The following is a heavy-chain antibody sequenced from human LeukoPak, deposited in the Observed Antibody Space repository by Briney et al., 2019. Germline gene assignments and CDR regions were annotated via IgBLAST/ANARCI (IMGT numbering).Heavy chain of an antibody. CDR1: GFTFSSYS. D-gene: IGHD6-13*01. CDR3: ARDQSSSWSNPLDV. J-gene: IGHJ6*02. V-gene: IGHV3-48*04. CDR2: ISSSSSTI. Sequence: GGSLRLSCAASGFTFSSYSMNWVRQAPGKELEGVSYISSSSSTIYYADSVKGRFTISRDNAKNSLYPQMNSLRAEDTAGYYCARDQSSSWSNPLDVWGQGTTVTVSS.